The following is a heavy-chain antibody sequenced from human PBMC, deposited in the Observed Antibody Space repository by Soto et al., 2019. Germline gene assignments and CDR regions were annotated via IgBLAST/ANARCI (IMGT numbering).Heavy chain of an antibody. CDR3: ASIDRYCSGGSCSSPPHIDY. J-gene: IGHJ4*02. CDR2: ISSSGSTI. D-gene: IGHD2-15*01. Sequence: LSLTCAVYGGSFSGYYWSWIRQPPGKGLEWVSYISSSGSTIYYADSVKGRFTISRDNAKNSLYLQMNSLRAEDTAVYYCASIDRYCSGGSCSSPPHIDYWGQGTLVTVSS. CDR1: GGSFSGYY. V-gene: IGHV3-11*01.